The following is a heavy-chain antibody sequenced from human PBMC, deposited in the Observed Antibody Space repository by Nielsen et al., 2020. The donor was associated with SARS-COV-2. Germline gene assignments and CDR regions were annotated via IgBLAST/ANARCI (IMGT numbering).Heavy chain of an antibody. CDR2: MDPSSGST. Sequence: ASVKISCNASGYIITNNWIHWVRQAPGQGLEWMGIMDPSSGSTRYAQKLQGRVTMTRDTSTSTVYIEVSSLRSEDTAVYYFARAPSDYYGMDVWGQGTTVTVSS. CDR3: ARAPSDYYGMDV. J-gene: IGHJ6*02. CDR1: GYIITNNW. V-gene: IGHV1-46*04. D-gene: IGHD3-3*01.